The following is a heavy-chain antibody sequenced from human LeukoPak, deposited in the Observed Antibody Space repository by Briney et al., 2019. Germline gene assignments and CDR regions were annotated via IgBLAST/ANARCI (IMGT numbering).Heavy chain of an antibody. CDR2: INRNSGGT. J-gene: IGHJ3*02. V-gene: IGHV1-2*02. CDR3: ARGSWYGGSDAFDI. Sequence: ASVKVSCKASGYTFTGYYMHWVRQAPGQGLEWMGWINRNSGGTNYAQKFQGRVTMTRDTSISTAYMELSRLRSDDTAVYYCARGSWYGGSDAFDIWGQGTMVTVSS. CDR1: GYTFTGYY. D-gene: IGHD6-13*01.